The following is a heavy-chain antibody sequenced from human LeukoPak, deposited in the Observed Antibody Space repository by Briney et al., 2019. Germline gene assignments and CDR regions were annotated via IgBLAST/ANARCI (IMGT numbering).Heavy chain of an antibody. D-gene: IGHD3-10*01. CDR3: ARITMVRGVIFDWYFDL. CDR2: ISAYNGNT. V-gene: IGHV1-18*01. Sequence: GASVKVSCKASGYTFTSYGILWVRQAPGQGLEGMGWISAYNGNTKYAQKLQGRVTMTTDTSTSIAHMELRSLRSDDTAVYYCARITMVRGVIFDWYFDLWGRGTLVTVSS. J-gene: IGHJ2*01. CDR1: GYTFTSYG.